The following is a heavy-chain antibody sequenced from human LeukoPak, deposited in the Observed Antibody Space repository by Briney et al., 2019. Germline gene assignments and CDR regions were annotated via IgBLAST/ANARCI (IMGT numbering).Heavy chain of an antibody. V-gene: IGHV3-11*04. CDR2: ISSSGSTI. Sequence: GGSLRLSCAASGFTFSDYYMSWIRQAPGKGLEWVSCISSSGSTIYYADSVKGRFTISRDNAKNSLYLQMNSLRAEDTAVYYCARGQQLGAYYYYYYMDVWGKGTTVTVSS. J-gene: IGHJ6*03. D-gene: IGHD6-13*01. CDR3: ARGQQLGAYYYYYYMDV. CDR1: GFTFSDYY.